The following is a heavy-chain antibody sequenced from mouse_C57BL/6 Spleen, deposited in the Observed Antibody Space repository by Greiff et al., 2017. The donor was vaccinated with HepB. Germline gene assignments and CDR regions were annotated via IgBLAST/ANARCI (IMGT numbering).Heavy chain of an antibody. D-gene: IGHD1-1*01. V-gene: IGHV14-1*01. CDR3: TPYYGSSPRYFDV. Sequence: VQLKQSGAELVRPGASVKLSCTASGFNIKDYYMHWVKQRPEQGLEWIGRIDPEDGDTEYAPKFQGKATMTADTSSNPAYLQLSSLTSEDTAVYYCTPYYGSSPRYFDVWGTGTTDTVSS. CDR1: GFNIKDYY. J-gene: IGHJ1*03. CDR2: IDPEDGDT.